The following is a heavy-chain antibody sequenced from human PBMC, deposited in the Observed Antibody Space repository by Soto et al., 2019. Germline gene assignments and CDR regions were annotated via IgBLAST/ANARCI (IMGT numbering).Heavy chain of an antibody. CDR3: ARASIAAAGYYFDY. J-gene: IGHJ4*02. V-gene: IGHV3-53*01. Sequence: EVQLVESGGGLIQPGGTLRLSCAASGFTVSTNYMSWVRQAPGKGLEWVSVIYSGGSTYYADSVKGRFTISRDTSKNTLYLQMNSLRAEDTAVYYCARASIAAAGYYFDYWGQGTLVTVSS. D-gene: IGHD6-13*01. CDR2: IYSGGST. CDR1: GFTVSTNY.